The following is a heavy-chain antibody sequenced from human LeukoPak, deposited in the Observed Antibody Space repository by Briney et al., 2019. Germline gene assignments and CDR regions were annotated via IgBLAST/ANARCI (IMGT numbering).Heavy chain of an antibody. CDR3: AKDPNGDYIGTFDI. Sequence: PGGSLRLSCATSQFKFNNYGMTWVRQAPGKGLEWVSSISGSGGSTQYADSVQGRFTISRDNSKNTLYLQMNSLRAEDTAVYYCAKDPNGDYIGTFDIWGQGTMVTLSS. D-gene: IGHD4-17*01. CDR2: ISGSGGST. V-gene: IGHV3-23*01. J-gene: IGHJ3*02. CDR1: QFKFNNYG.